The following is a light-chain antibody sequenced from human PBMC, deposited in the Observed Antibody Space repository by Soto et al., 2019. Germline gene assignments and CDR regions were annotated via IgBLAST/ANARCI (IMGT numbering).Light chain of an antibody. CDR2: DAS. CDR3: QQRSNWPSST. V-gene: IGKV3-11*01. CDR1: QSVSSN. Sequence: EIVMTQSPATLSVSPGERATLSCRASQSVSSNLAWYQQKPGQAPRLLIYDASNRATGIPARFSGSGSGTDFTLTISSLVPEDFAVYYCQQRSNWPSSTFGQGTRLEIK. J-gene: IGKJ5*01.